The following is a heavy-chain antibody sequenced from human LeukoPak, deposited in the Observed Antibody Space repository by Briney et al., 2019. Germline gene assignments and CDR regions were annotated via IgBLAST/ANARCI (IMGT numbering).Heavy chain of an antibody. Sequence: GGSLRLSCAASGFTFSSYAMSWVRQAPGKGLEWVSAISGSGGSTYYADSVKGRFTISRDNSKNTLYLQMNSLRAEDTAVYYCAKTLYYYDSSGYYYFDYWGQVTLVTVSS. CDR1: GFTFSSYA. J-gene: IGHJ4*02. D-gene: IGHD3-22*01. V-gene: IGHV3-23*01. CDR3: AKTLYYYDSSGYYYFDY. CDR2: ISGSGGST.